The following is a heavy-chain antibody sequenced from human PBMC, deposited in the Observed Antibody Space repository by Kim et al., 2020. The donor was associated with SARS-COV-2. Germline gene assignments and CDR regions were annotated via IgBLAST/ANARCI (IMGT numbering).Heavy chain of an antibody. CDR2: ISTYNGNT. CDR1: GYSFTTFG. V-gene: IGHV1-18*01. CDR3: ARVYSRYSHDAFDI. Sequence: ASVKVSCKASGYSFTTFGISWVRQAPGQGLECMGWISTYNGNTNYAQKLQGRVTMTTDTSTSTVYMELRSLRSDDTAVYYCARVYSRYSHDAFDIWGQGT. D-gene: IGHD4-4*01. J-gene: IGHJ3*02.